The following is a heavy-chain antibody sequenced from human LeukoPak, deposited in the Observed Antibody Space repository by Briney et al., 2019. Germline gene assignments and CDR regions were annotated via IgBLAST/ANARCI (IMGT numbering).Heavy chain of an antibody. Sequence: KPSEILSLTCSVSGGSIRSYFWSWIRQTPGSGLEWIGFMSYSGINNYNLSLKSRATISLDTSRNQFSLRLNSVTAADTAVYYCTRVEGAWGYGSSGFDSWGQGILVTVSS. CDR3: TRVEGAWGYGSSGFDS. CDR2: MSYSGIN. D-gene: IGHD3-10*01. CDR1: GGSIRSYF. J-gene: IGHJ4*02. V-gene: IGHV4-59*13.